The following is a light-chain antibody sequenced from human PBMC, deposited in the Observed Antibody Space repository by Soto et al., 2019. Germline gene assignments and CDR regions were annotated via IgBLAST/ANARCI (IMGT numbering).Light chain of an antibody. CDR1: SSDVGAYNY. J-gene: IGLJ2*01. V-gene: IGLV2-14*01. CDR3: TSYTSANAPVV. Sequence: QSVLTQPASVSGSPGQSITISCTGTSSDVGAYNYVSWYQQHPGKAPKLFIYEVSIRPSGVPNRFSGSNSGNTTSLTISGLQAEDEPDYCCTSYTSANAPVVFGGGTK. CDR2: EVS.